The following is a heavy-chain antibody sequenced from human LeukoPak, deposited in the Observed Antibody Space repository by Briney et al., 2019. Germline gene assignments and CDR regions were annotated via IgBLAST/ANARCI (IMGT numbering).Heavy chain of an antibody. CDR1: GYTFTGYF. CDR3: ARAPGLIAVAGTNWFDP. D-gene: IGHD6-19*01. J-gene: IGHJ5*02. Sequence: GASVKVSCKASGYTFTGYFIHWVRQAPGQGLEWMGWINPNSGGTNYAQKFQGRVTMTRDTSISTAYMELSRLRSDDTAVYYCARAPGLIAVAGTNWFDPWGQGTLVTVSS. V-gene: IGHV1-2*02. CDR2: INPNSGGT.